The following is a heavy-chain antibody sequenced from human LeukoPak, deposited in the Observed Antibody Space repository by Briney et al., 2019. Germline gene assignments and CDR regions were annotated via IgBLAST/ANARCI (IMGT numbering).Heavy chain of an antibody. D-gene: IGHD1-26*01. CDR3: ARVRMGATVSDFYYYYMDV. CDR2: IGIDSGKT. J-gene: IGHJ6*03. Sequence: GGSLRLSCTASGFPFIEYSMNWVRQVPGKGLEWISYIGIDSGKTKHADSVRGRFTISADKAKNSLYLQMNSLRVEDTAVYYCARVRMGATVSDFYYYYMDVWGKGTTVTVSS. V-gene: IGHV3-48*01. CDR1: GFPFIEYS.